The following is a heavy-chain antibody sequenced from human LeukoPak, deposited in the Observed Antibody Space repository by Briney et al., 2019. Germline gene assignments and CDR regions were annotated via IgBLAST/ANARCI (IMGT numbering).Heavy chain of an antibody. D-gene: IGHD3-22*01. CDR2: ISAYNGNT. CDR1: GYTFTSYG. CDR3: ARGSVETVVVIGAGEDAFDI. J-gene: IGHJ3*02. Sequence: ASVKVSCKASGYTFTSYGISWVRQAPGQGLEWMGWISAYNGNTNYAQKLQGRVTMTTDTSTSTAYMELRSLRSDDTAVYYCARGSVETVVVIGAGEDAFDIWGQGTMVTVSS. V-gene: IGHV1-18*01.